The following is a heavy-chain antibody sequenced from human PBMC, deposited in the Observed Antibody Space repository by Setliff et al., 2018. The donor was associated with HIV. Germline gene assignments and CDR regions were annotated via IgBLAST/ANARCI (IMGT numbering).Heavy chain of an antibody. D-gene: IGHD3-10*01. CDR2: IIHILGTA. CDR1: RRTFSEGA. CDR3: AKAVRGYGSTYYNYYYMDV. J-gene: IGHJ6*03. Sequence: SVKVSCKTSRRTFSEGAINWVRQAPGEGLEWVGGIIHILGTADYAEKFQGRVTITADEPRSTVYLEVSNLRSEDTAVYYCAKAVRGYGSTYYNYYYMDVWGKGTTVTVSS. V-gene: IGHV1-69*13.